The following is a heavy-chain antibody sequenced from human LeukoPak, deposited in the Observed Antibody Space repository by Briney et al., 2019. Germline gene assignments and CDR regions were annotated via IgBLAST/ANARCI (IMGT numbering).Heavy chain of an antibody. Sequence: ASVKVSCMASGYTFTSYGISWVRQAPGQGLEWMGWISAYNGNTNYAQKLQGRVTMTTDTSTSTAYMELRSLRSDDTAVYYCARDLERFTANPNGMDVGAQGTTVTVPS. D-gene: IGHD3-3*01. CDR1: GYTFTSYG. J-gene: IGHJ6*02. CDR2: ISAYNGNT. V-gene: IGHV1-18*01. CDR3: ARDLERFTANPNGMDV.